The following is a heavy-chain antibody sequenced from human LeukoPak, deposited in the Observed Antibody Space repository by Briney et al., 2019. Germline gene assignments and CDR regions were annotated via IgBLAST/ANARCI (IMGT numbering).Heavy chain of an antibody. Sequence: PGGSLRLSCAASGFAFSRHGVHWVRQAPGKGLEWVAFIPYDGSNKFYADSVKGRFTISRDNSKNTLYLQMNSLRAEDTAVYYCAKGVGGSPNSYYMDVWGKGTTVTVSS. CDR1: GFAFSRHG. CDR3: AKGVGGSPNSYYMDV. J-gene: IGHJ6*03. D-gene: IGHD3-10*01. V-gene: IGHV3-30*02. CDR2: IPYDGSNK.